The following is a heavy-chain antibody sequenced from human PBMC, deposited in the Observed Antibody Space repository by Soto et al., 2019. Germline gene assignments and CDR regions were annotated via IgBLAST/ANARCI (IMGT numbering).Heavy chain of an antibody. J-gene: IGHJ6*02. V-gene: IGHV3-23*01. CDR2: IGEGGFST. CDR3: ARDSITRVSSDVPGMDV. Sequence: GGSLRLSCAASGFSFSTYAMSWGRQAPGKGLEWVSVIGEGGFSTQYAASVKGRFTISRDNSKNMLYLQMNSLRSDDTAVYYCARDSITRVSSDVPGMDVWGQGTTVTVSS. CDR1: GFSFSTYA. D-gene: IGHD3-16*01.